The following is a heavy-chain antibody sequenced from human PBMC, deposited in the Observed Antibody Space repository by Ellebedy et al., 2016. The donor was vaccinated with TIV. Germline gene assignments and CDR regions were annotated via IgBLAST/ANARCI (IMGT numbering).Heavy chain of an antibody. CDR3: ARHFARAAAGPGYYGMDV. Sequence: MPSETLSLTCTVSGGSISSSSYYWGWIRQPPGKGLEWIGRIYYSGSTYYNPSLKSRVTISVDTSKNQFSLKLSSVTAADTAVYYCARHFARAAAGPGYYGMDVWGQGTTVTVSS. CDR1: GGSISSSSYY. D-gene: IGHD6-13*01. CDR2: IYYSGST. J-gene: IGHJ6*02. V-gene: IGHV4-39*01.